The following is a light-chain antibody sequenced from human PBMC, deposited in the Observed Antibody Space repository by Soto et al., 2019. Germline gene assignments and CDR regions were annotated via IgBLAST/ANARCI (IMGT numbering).Light chain of an antibody. CDR2: DVS. V-gene: IGLV2-14*01. CDR1: SSDVGGYNY. J-gene: IGLJ2*01. CDR3: SSYTSSSTLVV. Sequence: ALTQPASVSGSPGQSITISCTGTSSDVGGYNYVSWYKQHPGKAPKLMIYDVSNRPSGVSNRFSGSKSGNTASLTISGLQAEDEADYYCSSYTSSSTLVVFGGGTKLTVL.